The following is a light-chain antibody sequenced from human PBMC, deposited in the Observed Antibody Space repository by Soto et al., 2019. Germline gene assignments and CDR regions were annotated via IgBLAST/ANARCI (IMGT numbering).Light chain of an antibody. CDR1: QSVSSY. J-gene: IGKJ5*01. CDR2: DAS. CDR3: QHRGNWPLT. V-gene: IGKV3-11*01. Sequence: EIVLTQSPATLSLSPGERATLSCRASQSVSSYLAWYQQKPGQAPRLLIFDASNRAPGIPARFSGSGSGTDFTLTISRLEPEDFAVYYCQHRGNWPLTFGQGTRLEIK.